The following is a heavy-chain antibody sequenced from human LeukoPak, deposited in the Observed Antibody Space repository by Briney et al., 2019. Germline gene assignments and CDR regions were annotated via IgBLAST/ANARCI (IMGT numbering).Heavy chain of an antibody. V-gene: IGHV3-30*01. CDR1: GFTFSSYA. D-gene: IGHD5-18*01. CDR2: ISYDGSNK. Sequence: GGSLRLSCAASGFTFSSYAMHWVRQAAGRGLEWVAVISYDGSNKYYADSVTGRFTISRDNSKNTLYLQMNSLRAEDTAVYYCAKLIRNTAMVTDYWGQGPLVSLST. J-gene: IGHJ4*02. CDR3: AKLIRNTAMVTDY.